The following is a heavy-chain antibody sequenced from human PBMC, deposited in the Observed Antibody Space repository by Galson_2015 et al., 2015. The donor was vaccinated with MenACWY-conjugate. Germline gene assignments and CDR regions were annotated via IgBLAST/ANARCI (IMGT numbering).Heavy chain of an antibody. CDR2: INTDGTTT. D-gene: IGHD3-10*01. Sequence: VSRINTDGTTTNYADFVEGRFTISRDNGKNTAFLQMNSLRAEDTAVYYCARAGSYRFEIWGQGTMVTVSS. J-gene: IGHJ3*02. V-gene: IGHV3-74*01. CDR3: ARAGSYRFEI.